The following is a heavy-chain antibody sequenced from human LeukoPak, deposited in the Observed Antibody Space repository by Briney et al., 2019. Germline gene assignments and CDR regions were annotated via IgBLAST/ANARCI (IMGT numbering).Heavy chain of an antibody. CDR3: ARDVAGARSY. V-gene: IGHV3-74*01. CDR1: GYTFSSYW. D-gene: IGHD3-10*01. J-gene: IGHJ4*02. CDR2: IDTDGRTT. Sequence: GGSLRLSCAASGYTFSSYWMHWVRPVPGQGLVWVSRIDTDGRTTDYADSVRGRFTIYRDNVQNILYLQMNSLTAEDTAVYYCARDVAGARSYWGQGALVSVSS.